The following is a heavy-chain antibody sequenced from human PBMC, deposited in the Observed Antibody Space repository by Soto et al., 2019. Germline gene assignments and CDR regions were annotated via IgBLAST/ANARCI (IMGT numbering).Heavy chain of an antibody. V-gene: IGHV3-30-3*01. J-gene: IGHJ4*02. CDR3: ARADTAMPPVDFDY. Sequence: QVQLVESGGGVVQPGRSLRLSCAASGFTFSSYAMHWVRQAPGKGLEWVAVISYDGSNKYYADSVKGRFTISRDNSKNTLYLQMNSLRAEDTAVYYCARADTAMPPVDFDYWGQGTPVTVSS. D-gene: IGHD5-18*01. CDR1: GFTFSSYA. CDR2: ISYDGSNK.